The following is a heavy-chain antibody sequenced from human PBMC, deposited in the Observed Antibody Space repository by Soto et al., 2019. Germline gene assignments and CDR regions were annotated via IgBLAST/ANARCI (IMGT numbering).Heavy chain of an antibody. Sequence: SLRLSCAASGFTFSSYGMHWVRQAPGKGLEWVAVIWYDGSNKYYADSVKGRFTISRDNSKNTLYLQMNSLRAEDTAVYYCARYGYCSGGSCYSVPVFDYWGQGTQV. CDR1: GFTFSSYG. CDR2: IWYDGSNK. J-gene: IGHJ4*02. CDR3: ARYGYCSGGSCYSVPVFDY. D-gene: IGHD2-15*01. V-gene: IGHV3-33*01.